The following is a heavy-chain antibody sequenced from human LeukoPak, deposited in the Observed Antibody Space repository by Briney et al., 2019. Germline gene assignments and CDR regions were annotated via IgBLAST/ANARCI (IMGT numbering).Heavy chain of an antibody. V-gene: IGHV4-39*07. Sequence: SETLSLTCTVSGGSISSSSYYWGWIRQPPGKGLEWIGSIYYSGSTYYNPSLKSRVTISVDTSKNQFSLKLSSVTAADTAVYYCARARVWSGFRPLILYYYYYMDVWGKGTTVTVSS. CDR2: IYYSGST. CDR1: GGSISSSSYY. CDR3: ARARVWSGFRPLILYYYYYMDV. J-gene: IGHJ6*03. D-gene: IGHD3-3*01.